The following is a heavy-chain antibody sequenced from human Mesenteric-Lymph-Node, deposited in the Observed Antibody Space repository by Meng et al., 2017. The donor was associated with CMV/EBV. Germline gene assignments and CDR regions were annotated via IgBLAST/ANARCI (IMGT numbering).Heavy chain of an antibody. D-gene: IGHD3-3*01. CDR2: VYHSGFT. V-gene: IGHV4-38-2*01. Sequence: SETLSPTCPVSDYSISSGYYWGWIRQPPGKGLEWIGSVYHSGFTYDNPSLTSRVTISLDTSKNQFSLKLTSVTAADTAVYYCARNYDVWSGYFLGAFDIWGQGTMVTVSS. CDR3: ARNYDVWSGYFLGAFDI. J-gene: IGHJ3*02. CDR1: DYSISSGYY.